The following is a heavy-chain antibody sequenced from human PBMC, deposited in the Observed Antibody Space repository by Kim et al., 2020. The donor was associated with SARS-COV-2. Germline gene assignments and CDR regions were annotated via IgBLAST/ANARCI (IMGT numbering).Heavy chain of an antibody. CDR3: ARDIVLIPAAS. D-gene: IGHD2-2*01. J-gene: IGHJ5*02. CDR2: K. Sequence: KYYADSVKDRFTISRDNSKNTLYLQMNSLRVEDTAVYYCARDIVLIPAASWGQGTLVTVSS. V-gene: IGHV3-30*01.